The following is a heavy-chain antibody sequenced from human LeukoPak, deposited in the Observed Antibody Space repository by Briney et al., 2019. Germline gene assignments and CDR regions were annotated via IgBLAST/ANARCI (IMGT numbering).Heavy chain of an antibody. V-gene: IGHV3-7*03. CDR1: GFTXRTCW. Sequence: SLXLSCSASGFTXRTCWMSWVRQAPGKGLEWVANIKYDGREKYYVGSVKGRFTISRDNSKNTLYLQMNSLRAEDTAVYYCARVYGPMVYWGQGTLVTVSS. J-gene: IGHJ4*02. D-gene: IGHD3-10*01. CDR2: IKYDGREK. CDR3: ARVYGPMVY.